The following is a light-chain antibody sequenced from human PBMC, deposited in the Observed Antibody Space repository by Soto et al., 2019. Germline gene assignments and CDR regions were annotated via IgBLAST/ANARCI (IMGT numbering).Light chain of an antibody. CDR2: DVS. V-gene: IGLV2-14*01. CDR3: GSYTSSNIWV. CDR1: SSDVGGYNY. J-gene: IGLJ3*02. Sequence: QSALTQPASVSGSPGQSITISCSGTSSDVGGYNYVSWSQQHPGKAPKLMIYDVSNRPSGVSNRVSGSKSGNTASLTISGLQAEDEADYYCGSYTSSNIWVFGGGTKLTVL.